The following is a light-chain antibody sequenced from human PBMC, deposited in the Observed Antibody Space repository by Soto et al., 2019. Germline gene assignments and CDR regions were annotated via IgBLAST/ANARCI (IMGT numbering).Light chain of an antibody. CDR1: SSDVGAFNY. Sequence: QSVLTQPASVSGSPGQSISISCIGTSSDVGAFNYVSWYQHHPGKAPQLIIYDVTSRPSGVSNRFSASKSGNTASLTISGLQAEDEADYYCSSYTTRNTEVFGTWTKLTVL. CDR2: DVT. CDR3: SSYTTRNTEV. V-gene: IGLV2-14*03. J-gene: IGLJ1*01.